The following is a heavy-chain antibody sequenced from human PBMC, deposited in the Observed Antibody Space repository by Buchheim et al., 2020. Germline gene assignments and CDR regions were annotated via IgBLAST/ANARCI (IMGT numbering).Heavy chain of an antibody. J-gene: IGHJ5*02. CDR2: INPSGGST. V-gene: IGHV1-46*01. D-gene: IGHD3-10*01. CDR1: GYTFTSYG. Sequence: QVQLVQSGAEVKKPGASVKVSCKASGYTFTSYGISWVRQAPGQGLEWMGIINPSGGSTSYAQKFQGRVTMTRDTSTSTVYMELSSLRSEDTAVYYCARDYGSGSYYPNWFDPWGQGTL. CDR3: ARDYGSGSYYPNWFDP.